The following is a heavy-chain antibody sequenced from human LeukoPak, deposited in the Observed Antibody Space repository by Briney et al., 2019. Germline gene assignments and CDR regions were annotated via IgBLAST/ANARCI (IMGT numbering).Heavy chain of an antibody. CDR3: ARDAGTY. J-gene: IGHJ4*02. V-gene: IGHV3-74*01. CDR1: GFTFTNYW. CDR2: INSDGSST. D-gene: IGHD3-10*01. Sequence: GGFLRLSCAASGFTFTNYWMHWVRQVPGKGLVWVSRINSDGSSTNYADSVKGRFTISRDNAKNSLYLQMNSLRAEDTAVYYCARDAGTYWGQGTLVTVSS.